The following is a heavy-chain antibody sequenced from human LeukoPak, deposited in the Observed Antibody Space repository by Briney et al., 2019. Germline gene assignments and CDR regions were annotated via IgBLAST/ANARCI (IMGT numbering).Heavy chain of an antibody. D-gene: IGHD6-13*01. Sequence: PSETLSLTCTVSGGSISSYCWSWIRQPPGKGLEWIGYIYYSGSTNYNPSLKSRVTISVDTSKNQFSLKLSSVTAADTAVYYCARHSYSSSWYREFDYWGQGTLVTVSS. CDR3: ARHSYSSSWYREFDY. CDR2: IYYSGST. V-gene: IGHV4-59*08. J-gene: IGHJ4*02. CDR1: GGSISSYC.